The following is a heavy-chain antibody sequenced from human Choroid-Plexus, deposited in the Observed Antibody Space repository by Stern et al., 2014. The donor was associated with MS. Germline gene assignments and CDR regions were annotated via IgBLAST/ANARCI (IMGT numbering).Heavy chain of an antibody. CDR1: GFTLGSCA. CDR3: EKDRQYLTYFFDH. Sequence: VQLVESGGGVVQPGRPLRLSCVASGFTLGSCAMHWVRQAPGKGLEWVAGVSYDGSNKYYADSVKGRFTISRDNSQNTLYMQMSSLRPEDTAVYYCEKDRQYLTYFFDHWGQGSLVTVSS. CDR2: VSYDGSNK. D-gene: IGHD2/OR15-2a*01. V-gene: IGHV3-30*18. J-gene: IGHJ5*02.